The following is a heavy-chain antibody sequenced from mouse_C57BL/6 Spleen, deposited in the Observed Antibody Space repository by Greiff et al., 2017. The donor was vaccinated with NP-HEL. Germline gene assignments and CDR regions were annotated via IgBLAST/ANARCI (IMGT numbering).Heavy chain of an antibody. Sequence: QVQLQESDAELVKPGASVKISCKVSGYTFTDHTIHWMKQRPEQGLEWIGYIYPRDGSTKYNEKFKGKATLTADKSFSTAYMQLNRLTSEDSAVYCCARRDENYFDYWGQGTTLTVSS. V-gene: IGHV1-78*01. CDR3: ARRDENYFDY. CDR1: GYTFTDHT. CDR2: IYPRDGST. J-gene: IGHJ2*01.